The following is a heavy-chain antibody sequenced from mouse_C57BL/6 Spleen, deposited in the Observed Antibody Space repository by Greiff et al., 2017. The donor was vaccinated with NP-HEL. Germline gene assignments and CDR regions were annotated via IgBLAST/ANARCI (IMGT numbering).Heavy chain of an antibody. J-gene: IGHJ4*01. Sequence: EVMLVESGGGLVQPGGSLKLSCAASGFTFSDYYMYWVRQTPEKRLEWVAYISNGGGSTYYPDTVKGRFTISRDNAKNTLYLQMSRLTSEDTAMYYSASAYDYDVAGAMDYWGQGTSVTVSS. V-gene: IGHV5-12*01. D-gene: IGHD2-4*01. CDR1: GFTFSDYY. CDR3: ASAYDYDVAGAMDY. CDR2: ISNGGGST.